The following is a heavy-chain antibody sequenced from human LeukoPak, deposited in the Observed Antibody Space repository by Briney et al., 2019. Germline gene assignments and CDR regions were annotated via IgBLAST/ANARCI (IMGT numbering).Heavy chain of an antibody. CDR1: GFTFSNAW. J-gene: IGHJ4*02. D-gene: IGHD4-17*01. Sequence: GGSLRLSCAASGFTFSNAWMSWVRQAPGKGLEWVGRIKSKTDGGTTDYAAPVKGRFTVSRDDPKNTLYLQMNSLKTEDTAVYYCTTGYGDYGFDYWGQGTLVTVSS. CDR3: TTGYGDYGFDY. V-gene: IGHV3-15*01. CDR2: IKSKTDGGTT.